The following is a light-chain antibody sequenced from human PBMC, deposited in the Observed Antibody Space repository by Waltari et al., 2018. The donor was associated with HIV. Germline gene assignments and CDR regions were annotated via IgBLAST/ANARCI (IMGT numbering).Light chain of an antibody. J-gene: IGKJ1*01. CDR1: QSIGSS. CDR3: HQSSSLPPWT. V-gene: IGKV6-21*01. CDR2: YAS. Sequence: EIVLTQSPDFQSVTPKEKVNNTCRASQSIGSSLHWYQQKPDQSPTLLIKYASQSFSGVPSRFSGSGSGTNFTLTINSLEAEDAATYYCHQSSSLPPWTFGQGTKVEIK.